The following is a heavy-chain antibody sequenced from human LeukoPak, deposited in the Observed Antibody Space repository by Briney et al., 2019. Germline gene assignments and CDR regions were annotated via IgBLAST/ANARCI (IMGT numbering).Heavy chain of an antibody. CDR1: GYTFTDYX. Sequence: SGYTFTDYXXXXXXQXPGXGPXXXXXXDPNRGGTNYAHRFQDRVTITRDTSISTVYMELNNLRSDDTAVYYCARVGRGYSYGYAGYWGQGTLVTVSS. V-gene: IGHV1-2*07. CDR2: XDPNRGGT. D-gene: IGHD5-18*01. J-gene: IGHJ4*02. CDR3: ARVGRGYSYGYAGY.